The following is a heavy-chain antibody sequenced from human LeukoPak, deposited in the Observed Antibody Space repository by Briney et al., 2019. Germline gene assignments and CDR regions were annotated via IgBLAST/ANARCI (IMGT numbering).Heavy chain of an antibody. Sequence: GASVKVSCKAPGYTFTSYYMHWVRQAPGQGLEWMGLINPSGGSTSYAQKFQGRVTMTRDTSTSTVYMELSSLRSEDTAVYYCARSAAAGTGGWGDNWFDPWGQGTLVTVSS. CDR2: INPSGGST. V-gene: IGHV1-46*01. CDR1: GYTFTSYY. J-gene: IGHJ5*02. CDR3: ARSAAAGTGGWGDNWFDP. D-gene: IGHD6-13*01.